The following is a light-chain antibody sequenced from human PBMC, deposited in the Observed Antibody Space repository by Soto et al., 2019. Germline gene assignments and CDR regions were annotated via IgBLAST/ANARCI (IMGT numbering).Light chain of an antibody. CDR3: QQRGSSPIT. J-gene: IGKJ5*01. V-gene: IGKV3-20*01. CDR2: GAS. Sequence: IVLTQSPATLSVSPGARATLSCRAGQSLSTKLAWYQQKPGQTPRLLVYGASNRATGIPDRFSGSGSGTDFTLTISRLEPEDFAVYYCQQRGSSPITFGQGTRLEIK. CDR1: QSLSTK.